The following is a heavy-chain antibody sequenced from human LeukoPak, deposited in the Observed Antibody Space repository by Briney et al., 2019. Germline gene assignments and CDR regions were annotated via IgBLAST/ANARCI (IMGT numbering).Heavy chain of an antibody. V-gene: IGHV3-30*07. Sequence: GGSLRLSCAASGFTFSMYALHWVRQAPGKGLEWVAVISYDGGNADYADSVKGRFTISRDNAKNSLYLQMNSLRAEDTAVYYCAELGITMIGGVWGKGTTVTISS. CDR3: AELGITMIGGV. J-gene: IGHJ6*04. CDR2: ISYDGGNA. D-gene: IGHD3-10*02. CDR1: GFTFSMYA.